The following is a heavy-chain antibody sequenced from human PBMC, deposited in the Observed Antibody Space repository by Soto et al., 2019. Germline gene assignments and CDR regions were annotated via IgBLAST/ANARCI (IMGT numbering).Heavy chain of an antibody. D-gene: IGHD3-10*01. CDR1: GFTFSSYG. Sequence: GGSLRLSCAASGFTFSSYGMHWVRQAPGKGLEWVAVIWYDGSNKYYADSVKGRFTISRDNSKNTLYLQMNSLRAEDTAVYYCARYYYGSGSYYPPDYWGQGTLVTVSS. J-gene: IGHJ4*02. CDR3: ARYYYGSGSYYPPDY. V-gene: IGHV3-33*01. CDR2: IWYDGSNK.